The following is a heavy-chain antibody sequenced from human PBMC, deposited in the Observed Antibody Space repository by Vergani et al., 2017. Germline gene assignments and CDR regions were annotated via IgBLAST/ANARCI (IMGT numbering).Heavy chain of an antibody. V-gene: IGHV3-15*01. Sequence: EVQLVESGGGLVQPGGSLKLSCAASGFTFSNAWMSWVRQAPGKGLEWVGRIKSKVGGGTTDYAAPVKGRFTISRDDSKNTLYLQMNSLKTEDTAMYYCATDNFWGQGTLVTVSS. CDR3: ATDNF. D-gene: IGHD5-24*01. CDR1: GFTFSNAW. J-gene: IGHJ4*02. CDR2: IKSKVGGGTT.